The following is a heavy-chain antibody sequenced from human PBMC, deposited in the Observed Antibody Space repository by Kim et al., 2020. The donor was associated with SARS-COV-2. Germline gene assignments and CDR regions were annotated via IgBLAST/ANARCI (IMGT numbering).Heavy chain of an antibody. CDR1: GYTFTSYG. D-gene: IGHD3-9*01. Sequence: ASVKVSCKASGYTFTSYGISWVRQAPGQGLEWMGWISAYNGNTNYAQKLQGRVTMTTDTSTSTAYMELRSLRSDDTAVYYCARDWRSMNLRKQDWLYRYYYYGMDVWGQGTTVTVSS. V-gene: IGHV1-18*01. J-gene: IGHJ6*02. CDR3: ARDWRSMNLRKQDWLYRYYYYGMDV. CDR2: ISAYNGNT.